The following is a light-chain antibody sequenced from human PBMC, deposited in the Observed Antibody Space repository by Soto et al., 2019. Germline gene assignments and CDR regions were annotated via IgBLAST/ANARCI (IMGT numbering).Light chain of an antibody. CDR2: LNSDGSH. CDR3: QTWGTDIHVV. CDR1: SGHSSYS. J-gene: IGLJ2*01. Sequence: QPVLTQSPSASASLGASVKLTCILSSGHSSYSIAWHQQQSEKGPRFLMKLNSDGSHSKGDGIPDRFSGSSSGAERYLTISSLQSEDEADYYCQTWGTDIHVVFGGGTMLTVL. V-gene: IGLV4-69*01.